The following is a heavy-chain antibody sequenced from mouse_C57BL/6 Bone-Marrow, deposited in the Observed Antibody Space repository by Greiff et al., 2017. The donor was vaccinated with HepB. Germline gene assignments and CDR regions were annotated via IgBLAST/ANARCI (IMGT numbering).Heavy chain of an antibody. Sequence: VQLQQPGAELVKPGASVKMSCKASGYTFTSYWITWVKQRPGQGLEWIGDIYPGSGSTNYNEKFKSKATLTVDTSSSTAYMQLSSLTSEDSAVYYCARKRDGYYGFAYWGQGTLVTVSA. D-gene: IGHD2-3*01. V-gene: IGHV1-55*01. CDR3: ARKRDGYYGFAY. CDR2: IYPGSGST. J-gene: IGHJ3*01. CDR1: GYTFTSYW.